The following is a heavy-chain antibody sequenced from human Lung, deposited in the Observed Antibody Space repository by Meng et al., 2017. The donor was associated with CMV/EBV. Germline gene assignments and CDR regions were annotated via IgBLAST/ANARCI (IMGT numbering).Heavy chain of an antibody. CDR2: INHSGST. V-gene: IGHV4-34*01. J-gene: IGHJ6*02. CDR3: ASESATYLGGRIYYHGMDV. CDR1: DGSFNAYY. Sequence: GSLRLSCTVYDGSFNAYYYNWFRQAPGKGLEWIGEINHSGSTNYNPPLKSRITISVDKSKNQFSLRLSSVTAADTAVYYCASESATYLGGRIYYHGMDVWGQGTTVXVSS. D-gene: IGHD1-26*01.